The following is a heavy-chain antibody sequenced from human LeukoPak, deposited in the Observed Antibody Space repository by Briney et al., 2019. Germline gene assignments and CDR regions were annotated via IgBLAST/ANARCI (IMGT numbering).Heavy chain of an antibody. CDR3: ARVLKYSRSYYFDY. CDR1: GFTFSSYS. D-gene: IGHD6-6*01. CDR2: ISSSGSTI. V-gene: IGHV3-21*01. J-gene: IGHJ4*02. Sequence: NPGGSLILSCAASGFTFSSYSMNWVRQAPGKGLEWVSSISSSGSTIYYADSVKGRFTISRDNAKNSLYLQMNSLRAEDTAVYYCARVLKYSRSYYFDYWGQGTLVTVSS.